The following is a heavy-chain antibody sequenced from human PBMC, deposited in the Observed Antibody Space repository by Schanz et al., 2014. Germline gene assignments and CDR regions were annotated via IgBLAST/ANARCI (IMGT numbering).Heavy chain of an antibody. Sequence: VQLVESGGGLVQPGGSVRLSCGASGFSFSTHWMAWVRPAPGKGLEWVGRIKSKVDGGTTDNAAPVQGRFTISRDDSKNTLHLQMNSLKTEDTAVYYCSTDLTAVDYDAIGLWGQGTMVTVSS. J-gene: IGHJ3*01. D-gene: IGHD4-17*01. V-gene: IGHV3-15*01. CDR2: IKSKVDGGTT. CDR1: GFSFSTHW. CDR3: STDLTAVDYDAIGL.